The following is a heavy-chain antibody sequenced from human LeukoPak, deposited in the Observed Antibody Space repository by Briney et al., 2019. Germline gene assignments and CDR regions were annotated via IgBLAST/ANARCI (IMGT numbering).Heavy chain of an antibody. Sequence: SETLSLTCTVSGGSISSYYWSWIRQPPGKGLEWIGYIYYSGSTNYNPSLKSRVTISVDTSKNQFSLKLSSVTAAGTAVYYCARDFRFLEWPGGYGMDVWGQGTTVTVSS. V-gene: IGHV4-59*01. CDR2: IYYSGST. J-gene: IGHJ6*02. CDR3: ARDFRFLEWPGGYGMDV. D-gene: IGHD3-3*01. CDR1: GGSISSYY.